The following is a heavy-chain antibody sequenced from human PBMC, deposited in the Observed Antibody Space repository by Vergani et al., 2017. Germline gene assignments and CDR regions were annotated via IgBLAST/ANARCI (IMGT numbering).Heavy chain of an antibody. J-gene: IGHJ4*02. Sequence: QITLKESGPTLVKPTQTLTLTCTFSGFSLSTSGVGVGWIRQPPGKALEWLALIYWDDDKRYSPSLKSRRTITKDTSKNQVVLTMTNMDPVDTATYYCAHSYYDFWSGYSDYWGQGSLVTVSS. CDR3: AHSYYDFWSGYSDY. CDR1: GFSLSTSGVG. CDR2: IYWDDDK. D-gene: IGHD3-3*01. V-gene: IGHV2-5*02.